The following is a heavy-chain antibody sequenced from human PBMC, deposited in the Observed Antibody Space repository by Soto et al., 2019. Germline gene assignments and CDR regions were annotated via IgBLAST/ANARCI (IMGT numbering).Heavy chain of an antibody. Sequence: PSETLSLTCAVSGGSISSGGYSWSWIRQPPGKGLEWIGYIYHSGSTYYNPSLKSRVTISVDRSKNQFSLELSSVTAADTAVYYCARVDTAMVTFDYWGQGTLVTVSS. D-gene: IGHD5-18*01. CDR3: ARVDTAMVTFDY. J-gene: IGHJ4*02. V-gene: IGHV4-30-2*01. CDR1: GGSISSGGYS. CDR2: IYHSGST.